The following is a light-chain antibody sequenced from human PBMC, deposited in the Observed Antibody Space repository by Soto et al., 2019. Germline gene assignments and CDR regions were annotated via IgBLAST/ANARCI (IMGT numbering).Light chain of an antibody. Sequence: QSVLTQPASVSWSPGQSITISCTGTSSDVGGYNYVSWYQQHPGKAPKLMIYEVSNRPSGVSNRFSGSKSGNTASLTISGLQAEDEADYYCSSYTSSSPLGYVFGTGTKLTVL. J-gene: IGLJ1*01. CDR2: EVS. CDR1: SSDVGGYNY. V-gene: IGLV2-14*01. CDR3: SSYTSSSPLGYV.